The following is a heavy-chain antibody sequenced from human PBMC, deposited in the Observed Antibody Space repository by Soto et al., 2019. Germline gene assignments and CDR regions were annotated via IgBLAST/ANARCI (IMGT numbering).Heavy chain of an antibody. CDR1: GGTFSSYA. Sequence: ASVKVSCKASGGTFSSYAISWVRQAPGQGLEWMGRIIPILGIANYSQKFQGRVTITADKSTSTAYMELSSLRSEDTAVYYCARDGNNIAVAGHHNFDYWGQGTLVTVSS. J-gene: IGHJ4*02. CDR2: IIPILGIA. V-gene: IGHV1-69*04. D-gene: IGHD6-19*01. CDR3: ARDGNNIAVAGHHNFDY.